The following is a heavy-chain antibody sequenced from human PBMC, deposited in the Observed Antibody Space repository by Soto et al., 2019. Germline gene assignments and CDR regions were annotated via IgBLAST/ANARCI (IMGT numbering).Heavy chain of an antibody. CDR1: GFTFSSYA. Sequence: EVQLLESGGGLVQPGGSLRLSCAASGFTFSSYAMSWVRQAPGKGLEWVSAISGSGGSTYYADSVKGRFTISRDNSKNTLYLQMNRQRAEDTAVYCCANLRLTAWGYWGQGTLFTVSS. CDR3: ANLRLTAWGY. J-gene: IGHJ4*02. V-gene: IGHV3-23*01. CDR2: ISGSGGST. D-gene: IGHD2-21*02.